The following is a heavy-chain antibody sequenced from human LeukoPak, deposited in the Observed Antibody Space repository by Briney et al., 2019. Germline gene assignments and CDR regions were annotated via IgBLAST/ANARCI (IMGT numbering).Heavy chain of an antibody. CDR2: IYSGGST. D-gene: IGHD1-26*01. J-gene: IGHJ3*02. CDR3: AKDSRDMGAFDI. CDR1: GFTFSSYW. V-gene: IGHV3-66*01. Sequence: GGSLRLSCAASGFTFSSYWMSWVRQAPGKGLEWVSVIYSGGSTYYADSVKGRFTISRDNSKNTLYLQMNSLRAEDTAVYYCAKDSRDMGAFDIWGQGTMVTVSS.